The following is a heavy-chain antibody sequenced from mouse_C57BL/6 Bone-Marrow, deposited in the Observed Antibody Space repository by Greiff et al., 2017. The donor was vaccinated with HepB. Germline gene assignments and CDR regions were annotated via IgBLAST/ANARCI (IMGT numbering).Heavy chain of an antibody. J-gene: IGHJ4*01. CDR3: ARGGYGSVYAMDY. CDR2: ISSGSSTI. CDR1: GFTFSDYG. V-gene: IGHV5-17*01. Sequence: EVKLMESGGGLVKPGGSLKLSCAASGFTFSDYGMHWVRQAPEKGLEWVAYISSGSSTIYYADTVKGRFTISRDNAKNTLFLQMTSLRSEDTAMYYCARGGYGSVYAMDYWGQGTSVTVSS. D-gene: IGHD1-1*01.